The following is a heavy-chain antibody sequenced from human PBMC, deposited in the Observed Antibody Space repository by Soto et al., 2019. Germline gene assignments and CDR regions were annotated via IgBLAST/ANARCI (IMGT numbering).Heavy chain of an antibody. CDR3: ARFVPQYCSSTSCYAGDFDY. Sequence: PSETLSLTCTVSGGSISSYYWSWIRQPPGKGLEWIGYIYYSGSTNYNPSLKSRVTISVDTSKNQFSLKLSSVTAADTAVYYCARFVPQYCSSTSCYAGDFDYWGQGTLVTVSS. J-gene: IGHJ4*02. D-gene: IGHD2-2*01. CDR2: IYYSGST. CDR1: GGSISSYY. V-gene: IGHV4-59*01.